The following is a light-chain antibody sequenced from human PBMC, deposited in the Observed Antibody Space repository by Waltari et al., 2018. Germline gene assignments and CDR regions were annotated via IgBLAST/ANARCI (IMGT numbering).Light chain of an antibody. Sequence: QSALTQPPSASGSPGQSVTISCTGTSSDVGGYNYVSWYQQHPGKAPKLMIYEVSKRPSGVPDRFPGSKSGNPASLTFSGLQAEDEADYYCSSYAGSNNVVFGGGTKLTVL. J-gene: IGLJ2*01. CDR1: SSDVGGYNY. CDR3: SSYAGSNNVV. CDR2: EVS. V-gene: IGLV2-8*01.